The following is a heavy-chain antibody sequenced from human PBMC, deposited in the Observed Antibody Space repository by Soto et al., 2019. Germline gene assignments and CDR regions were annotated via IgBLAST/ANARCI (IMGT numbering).Heavy chain of an antibody. CDR1: GFTLSSYS. D-gene: IGHD3-22*01. J-gene: IGHJ4*02. CDR3: GRESQHYYDSSGCLDY. CDR2: ISSSSSYI. Sequence: GGSLRLSCAASGFTLSSYSMNWVRKAPGKGLDWVSSISSSSSYIDYADSVKGRFTMSRDNAKNSLYMQMNSLRSEDTAVYYCGRESQHYYDSSGCLDYWGQGTLVTVSS. V-gene: IGHV3-21*01.